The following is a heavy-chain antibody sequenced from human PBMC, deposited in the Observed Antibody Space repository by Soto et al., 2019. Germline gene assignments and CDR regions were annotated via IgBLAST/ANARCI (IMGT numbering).Heavy chain of an antibody. CDR3: AREYTAWPLAYGLDF. J-gene: IGHJ6*02. Sequence: XGSPRLSCVGAGFTLSTYSINWVRQAPGKGLEWVSSISSRSDIYYADSVKGRFTISRDNAKNSVSLQMNSLRAEDTAVYYCAREYTAWPLAYGLDFWGQGTTGTVSS. V-gene: IGHV3-21*01. CDR2: ISSRSDI. D-gene: IGHD2-2*02. CDR1: GFTLSTYS.